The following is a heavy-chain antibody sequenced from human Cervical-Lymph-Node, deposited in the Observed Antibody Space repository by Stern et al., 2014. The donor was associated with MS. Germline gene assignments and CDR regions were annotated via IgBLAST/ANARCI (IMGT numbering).Heavy chain of an antibody. CDR1: GGSISSGSYY. D-gene: IGHD4-17*01. CDR2: IYTRGST. J-gene: IGHJ2*01. CDR3: ARKTVTTGWYFDL. V-gene: IGHV4-61*02. Sequence: VQLVESSPGLVKPSQTLSLTCTVSGGSISSGSYYWSWIRQPAGKGLEWLGRIYTRGSTHYNPSLKSRVTLSVTTTTHQFSPQLTSVTAADTAVYYCARKTVTTGWYFDLWGRGTLVTVSS.